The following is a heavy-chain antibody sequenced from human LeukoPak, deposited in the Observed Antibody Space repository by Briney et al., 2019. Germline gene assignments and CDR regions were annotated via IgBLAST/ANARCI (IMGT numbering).Heavy chain of an antibody. CDR1: GGSINSGDSY. Sequence: KPSETLSLTCTVSGGSINSGDSYWSWIRQPAGKGLEWIGRIYPIGSTQYNPSFGSRVTMSVDTSKNQLPLNVSSVTAADTAVYYCASKVYLSGYYYFPYWGQGTLVTVSS. D-gene: IGHD3-22*01. CDR2: IYPIGST. V-gene: IGHV4-61*02. CDR3: ASKVYLSGYYYFPY. J-gene: IGHJ4*02.